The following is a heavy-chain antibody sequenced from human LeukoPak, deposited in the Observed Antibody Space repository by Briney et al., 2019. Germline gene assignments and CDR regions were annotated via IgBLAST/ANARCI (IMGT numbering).Heavy chain of an antibody. Sequence: GGSLRLSCAASGFTFSRYWMSWVRQAPGKGLEWVANIKKDGSEKDYVDSVKVRFTISRYNSKNTLYLQMKSLRAEDRAVYYCAKDGGEYYDILTGNYPRLYYMDVWGKGTTVTISS. V-gene: IGHV3-7*03. CDR1: GFTFSRYW. J-gene: IGHJ6*03. CDR3: AKDGGEYYDILTGNYPRLYYMDV. CDR2: IKKDGSEK. D-gene: IGHD3-9*01.